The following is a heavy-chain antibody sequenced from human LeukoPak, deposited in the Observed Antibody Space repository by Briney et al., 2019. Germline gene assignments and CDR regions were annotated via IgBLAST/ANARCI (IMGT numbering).Heavy chain of an antibody. V-gene: IGHV4-34*01. CDR1: GGSFSGYY. Sequence: SETLSLTCAVYGGSFSGYYWSWIRQPPGKGLEWIGEVNHSGSTNYNPSLKSRVTISVDTSKNQFSLKLSSVTAADTAVYYCARDLPGGLRLGELPDYWGQGTLVTVSS. CDR3: ARDLPGGLRLGELPDY. J-gene: IGHJ4*02. CDR2: VNHSGST. D-gene: IGHD3-16*01.